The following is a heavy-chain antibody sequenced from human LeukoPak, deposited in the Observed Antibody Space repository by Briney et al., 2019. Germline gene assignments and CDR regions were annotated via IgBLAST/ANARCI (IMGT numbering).Heavy chain of an antibody. Sequence: GGSLRLSCAASGFTFSAYNMNWVRRTPGKGLEWVSSITTSSSYMFYADSVRGRFTISRDNAENSLYLQMNSLRDEDTAVYYCARDPYSGGYGAYYYYYMDVWGKGTTVTISS. CDR1: GFTFSAYN. J-gene: IGHJ6*03. V-gene: IGHV3-21*01. CDR3: ARDPYSGGYGAYYYYYMDV. D-gene: IGHD6-19*01. CDR2: ITTSSSYM.